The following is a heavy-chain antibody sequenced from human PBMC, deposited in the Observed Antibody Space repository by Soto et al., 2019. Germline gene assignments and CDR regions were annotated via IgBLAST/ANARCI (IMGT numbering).Heavy chain of an antibody. Sequence: QVQLVQSGAEVKKPGASVKVSCKASGYTFTSYGISWVRQAPGQGLEWMGWISAYNGNTNYAQKLQGRVTMTTDTSTSTDYMELRSLRSDDTAVYYGASESEYSSWPYGMDVWGQGTTVTVSS. D-gene: IGHD6-6*01. CDR1: GYTFTSYG. CDR2: ISAYNGNT. V-gene: IGHV1-18*04. J-gene: IGHJ6*02. CDR3: ASESEYSSWPYGMDV.